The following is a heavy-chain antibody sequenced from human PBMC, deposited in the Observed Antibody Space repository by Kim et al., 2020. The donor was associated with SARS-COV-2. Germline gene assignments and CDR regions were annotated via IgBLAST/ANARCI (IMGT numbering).Heavy chain of an antibody. CDR3: AREGTYDILTNDY. D-gene: IGHD3-9*01. Sequence: GGSLRLSCAASGFTFSSYWMSWVRQAPGKGLEWVANIKQDGSEKYYVDSVKGRFTISRDNAKNSLYLQMNSLRAEDTAVYYCAREGTYDILTNDYWGQGTLVTVSS. CDR1: GFTFSSYW. J-gene: IGHJ4*02. CDR2: IKQDGSEK. V-gene: IGHV3-7*01.